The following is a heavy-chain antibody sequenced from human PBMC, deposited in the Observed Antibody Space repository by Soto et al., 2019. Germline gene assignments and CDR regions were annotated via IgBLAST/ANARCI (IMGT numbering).Heavy chain of an antibody. J-gene: IGHJ4*02. D-gene: IGHD3-16*02. Sequence: QITLKESGPTLVNPTQTLTLTCTFSGFSLSTSGVGVGWIRQPPGKALEWLALIYWDDDKRYSPSLKSRLTTPKDTPKNQVVLTMPTMDPVDTATYYGAPPPVSGLHWGELSSGGQGTLVPVSS. V-gene: IGHV2-5*02. CDR1: GFSLSTSGVG. CDR3: APPPVSGLHWGELSS. CDR2: IYWDDDK.